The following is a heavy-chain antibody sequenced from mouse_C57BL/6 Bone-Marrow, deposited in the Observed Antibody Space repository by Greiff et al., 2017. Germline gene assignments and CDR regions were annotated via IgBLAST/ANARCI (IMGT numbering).Heavy chain of an antibody. V-gene: IGHV5-6*01. CDR1: GFTFSSYG. D-gene: IGHD4-1*01. J-gene: IGHJ2*01. CDR3: ATSNWDYFDY. Sequence: DVQLVESGGDLVKPGGSLKLSCAASGFTFSSYGMSWVRQTPDKRLEWVATISSGGSYTYYPDSVKGRFTISRYNAKNTLYLQMSSLKSEDTAMYYCATSNWDYFDYWGQGTTLTVSS. CDR2: ISSGGSYT.